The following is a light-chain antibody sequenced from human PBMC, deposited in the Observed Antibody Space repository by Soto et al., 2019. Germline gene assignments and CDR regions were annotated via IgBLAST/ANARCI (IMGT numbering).Light chain of an antibody. CDR2: GAS. J-gene: IGKJ5*01. CDR1: QSVSSSY. CDR3: QQYGSSPAIT. Sequence: EIVVTQSPRTLSFSPGERARLSCRSIQSVSSSYLAWYQQKPGQAPRLLIYGASSRATGIPDRFSGSGSGTDFTLTISRLEPEDCAVDYCQQYGSSPAITFGQGTRLEIK. V-gene: IGKV3-20*01.